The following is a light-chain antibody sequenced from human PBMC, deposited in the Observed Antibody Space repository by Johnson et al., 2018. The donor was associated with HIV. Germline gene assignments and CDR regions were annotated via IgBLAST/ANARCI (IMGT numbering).Light chain of an antibody. CDR1: SSNIGNNY. Sequence: QSVLTQPPSVSAAPGQKVTISCSGSSSNIGNNYVSWYQQLPGTAPKLLIYENNKRPSGIPDRFSGSKSGTSATLGITGLQTGDEADYYCGTWDSSLSAGRCYVFVTGTTVTVL. CDR3: GTWDSSLSAGRCYV. J-gene: IGLJ1*01. V-gene: IGLV1-51*02. CDR2: ENN.